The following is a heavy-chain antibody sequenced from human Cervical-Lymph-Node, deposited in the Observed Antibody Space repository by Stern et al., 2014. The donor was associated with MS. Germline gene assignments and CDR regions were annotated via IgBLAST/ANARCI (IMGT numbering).Heavy chain of an antibody. CDR1: GYSFTNYW. J-gene: IGHJ4*02. CDR2: IYPGDSDT. CDR3: ARSRAAAGTSIDH. V-gene: IGHV5-51*03. Sequence: MQLVQSGAEVKKPGESLKISCQVSGYSFTNYWVGWVRQMPGKGLEWMGIIYPGDSDTRYSPSFQGQVTISADKSISTAFLQWSSLKASDTAMYYCARSRAAAGTSIDHWGQGTLVTVSS. D-gene: IGHD6-13*01.